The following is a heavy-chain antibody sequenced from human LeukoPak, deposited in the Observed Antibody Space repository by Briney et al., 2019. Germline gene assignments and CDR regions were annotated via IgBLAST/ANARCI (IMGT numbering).Heavy chain of an antibody. CDR2: IKSKTDGGTT. Sequence: SGGSLRLSCAASGFTFSNAWRSWVRQAPGKGLEWVGRIKSKTDGGTTDYAAPVKGRFTISRDDSKNTLYLQMNSLKTEDTAVYYCTTDLGYCSSTSCYTRREYWGQGTLVTVSS. J-gene: IGHJ4*02. V-gene: IGHV3-15*01. CDR1: GFTFSNAW. CDR3: TTDLGYCSSTSCYTRREY. D-gene: IGHD2-2*02.